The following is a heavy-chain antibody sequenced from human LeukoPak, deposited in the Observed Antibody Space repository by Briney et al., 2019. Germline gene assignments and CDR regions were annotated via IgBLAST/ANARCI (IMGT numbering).Heavy chain of an antibody. CDR2: ISYSGST. V-gene: IGHV4-59*08. Sequence: SETLSLTCTVSGGSISSYYWSWIRQPPGKGLEWIGFISYSGSTNYNPSLKSRVTISVATSKNQFSLKLSSVTAADTAVYYCARHLPAATYQFDCWGQGTLVTVSS. CDR1: GGSISSYY. J-gene: IGHJ4*02. CDR3: ARHLPAATYQFDC. D-gene: IGHD2-2*01.